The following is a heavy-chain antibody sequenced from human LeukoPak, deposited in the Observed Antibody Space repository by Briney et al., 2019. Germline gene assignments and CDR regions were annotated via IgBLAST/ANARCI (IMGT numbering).Heavy chain of an antibody. V-gene: IGHV1-69*13. CDR2: IIPIFGTA. D-gene: IGHD5-12*01. J-gene: IGHJ3*02. CDR1: GYTFTSYG. Sequence: ASVKVSCKASGYTFTSYGISWVRQAPGQGLEWMGGIIPIFGTANYAQKFQGRVTITADESTSTAYMELSSLRSEDTAVYYCARGGIVATIFAFDIWGQGTMVTVSS. CDR3: ARGGIVATIFAFDI.